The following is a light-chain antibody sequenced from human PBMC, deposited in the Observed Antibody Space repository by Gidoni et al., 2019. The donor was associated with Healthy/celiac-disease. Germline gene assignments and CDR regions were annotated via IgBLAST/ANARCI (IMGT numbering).Light chain of an antibody. V-gene: IGLV3-1*01. CDR1: KLGDKY. CDR3: QAWDSSTVV. CDR2: QDS. Sequence: SYELTQLPPVSVSPGQPASITCAGDKLGDKYACWYQHKPGQSPVLVIYQDSKRPSGIPERFSGSNSGNTATLTISGTQSMDEADYNCQAWDSSTVVFGGGTKLTVL. J-gene: IGLJ2*01.